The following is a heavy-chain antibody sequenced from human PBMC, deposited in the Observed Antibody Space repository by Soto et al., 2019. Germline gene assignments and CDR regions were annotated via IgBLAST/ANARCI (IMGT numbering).Heavy chain of an antibody. D-gene: IGHD3-22*01. Sequence: SVKVSCKASGGTFSSYTISWVRQAPGQGLEWMGRIIPILGIANYAQKFQGRVTITADESTSTAYMELSSLRSEDTAVYYCASHPGYYYDSSGYSPTYYYGMDVWGQGTTVTVSS. V-gene: IGHV1-69*02. J-gene: IGHJ6*02. CDR2: IIPILGIA. CDR3: ASHPGYYYDSSGYSPTYYYGMDV. CDR1: GGTFSSYT.